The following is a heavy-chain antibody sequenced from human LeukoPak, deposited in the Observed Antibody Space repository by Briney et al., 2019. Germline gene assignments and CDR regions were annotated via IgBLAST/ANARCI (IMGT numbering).Heavy chain of an antibody. D-gene: IGHD7-27*01. CDR2: MSPNSGDT. Sequence: ASVKVSCKASGYTFTSYYMHWERQATGQRPEWMGWMSPNSGDTGYAQKFQDRVTMTRNTSISTAYMELSSLRSDDTAVYYCARGPPNWGYDYWGPGTLVTVSS. J-gene: IGHJ4*02. CDR3: ARGPPNWGYDY. CDR1: GYTFTSYY. V-gene: IGHV1-8*02.